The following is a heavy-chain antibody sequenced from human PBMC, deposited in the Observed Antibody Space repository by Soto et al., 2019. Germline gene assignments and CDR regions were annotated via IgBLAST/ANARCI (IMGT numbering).Heavy chain of an antibody. V-gene: IGHV3-33*01. J-gene: IGHJ6*02. D-gene: IGHD6-6*01. Sequence: GGSLRLSCAASGFTFSSYGMHWVRQAPGKGLEWVAVIWYDGSNKYYADSVKGRFTISRDNSKNTLYLQMNSLRAEDTAVYYCARVLRIAARPRAGHNYYYGMDVWGQGTTVTVSS. CDR2: IWYDGSNK. CDR3: ARVLRIAARPRAGHNYYYGMDV. CDR1: GFTFSSYG.